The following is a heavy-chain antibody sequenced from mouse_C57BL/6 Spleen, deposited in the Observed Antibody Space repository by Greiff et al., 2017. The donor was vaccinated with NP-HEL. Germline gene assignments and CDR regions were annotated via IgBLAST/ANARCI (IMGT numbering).Heavy chain of an antibody. CDR2: IYPGSGST. CDR1: GYTFTSYW. D-gene: IGHD1-1*01. V-gene: IGHV1-55*01. J-gene: IGHJ1*03. CDR3: ATPTVVAHWYFDV. Sequence: QVQLKQPGAELVKPGASVKMSCKASGYTFTSYWITWVKQRPGQGLEWIGDIYPGSGSTNYNEKFKSKATLTVDTSSSTAYMQLSSLTSEDSAVYYCATPTVVAHWYFDVWGTGTTVTVSS.